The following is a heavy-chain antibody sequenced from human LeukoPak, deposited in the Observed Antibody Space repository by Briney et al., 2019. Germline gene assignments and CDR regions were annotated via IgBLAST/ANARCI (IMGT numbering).Heavy chain of an antibody. CDR2: INPNSGGT. V-gene: IGHV1-2*02. CDR3: ARLLEPPYYYYGMDV. D-gene: IGHD1-1*01. J-gene: IGHJ6*02. Sequence: ASVKVSCKASGYTFTGYYMHWVRPAPGQGLEWMGWINPNSGGTNYAQKFQGRVTMTRDTSISTAYMELSRLRSDDTAVYYCARLLEPPYYYYGMDVWGQGTTVTVSS. CDR1: GYTFTGYY.